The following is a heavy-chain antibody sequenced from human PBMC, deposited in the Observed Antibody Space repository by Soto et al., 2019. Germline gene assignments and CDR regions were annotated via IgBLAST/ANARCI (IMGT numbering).Heavy chain of an antibody. J-gene: IGHJ5*02. V-gene: IGHV1-69*06. CDR2: IIPIFGTA. CDR1: GGTFSSYA. Sequence: SVKVSCKASGGTFSSYAISWVRQAPGQGLEWMGGIIPIFGTANYAQKFQGRVTITADKSTSTAYMELSSLRSEDTAVYYCATIGSDYEPSPGVRAWGQGTLVTVSS. CDR3: ATIGSDYEPSPGVRA. D-gene: IGHD3-22*01.